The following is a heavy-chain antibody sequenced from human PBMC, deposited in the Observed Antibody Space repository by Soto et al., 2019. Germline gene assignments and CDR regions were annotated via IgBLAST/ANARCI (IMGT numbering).Heavy chain of an antibody. CDR3: ARAPGDTAMNLAYYGMDV. CDR2: IIPIFGTA. J-gene: IGHJ6*02. V-gene: IGHV1-69*01. CDR1: GGTFSSYA. D-gene: IGHD5-18*01. Sequence: QVQLVQSGAEVKKPGSSVKVSCKASGGTFSSYAISWVRQAPGQGLEWMGGIIPIFGTANYAQKFQGRVTITADESTSTAYMELSILRSEDTAVYYCARAPGDTAMNLAYYGMDVWGQGTTVTVSS.